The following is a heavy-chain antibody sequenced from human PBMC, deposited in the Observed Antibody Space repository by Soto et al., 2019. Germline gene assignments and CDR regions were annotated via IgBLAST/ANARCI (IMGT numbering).Heavy chain of an antibody. Sequence: PGGSLRLSCAASGFTFSSYAMNWVRQAPGKGLEWVSVISGSGGRTYYADSVKGRFTSSRDNSKNTLYLQMNSLRAEDTAVYYCAKAVMITFGGVIVPDAFDIWGQGTMVTVSS. CDR2: ISGSGGRT. D-gene: IGHD3-16*02. CDR1: GFTFSSYA. CDR3: AKAVMITFGGVIVPDAFDI. J-gene: IGHJ3*02. V-gene: IGHV3-23*01.